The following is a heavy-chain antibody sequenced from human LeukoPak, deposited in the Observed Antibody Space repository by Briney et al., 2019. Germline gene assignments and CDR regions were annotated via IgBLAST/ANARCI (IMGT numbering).Heavy chain of an antibody. J-gene: IGHJ4*02. CDR3: ARDFKMVRGVINSNAPGY. Sequence: ASLKVSCKASGYTFTSYGISWVRQAPGQGLEWMGWISAYNGNTNYAQKLQGRVTMTTDTSTSTVYMELSSLRSEDTAVYYCARDFKMVRGVINSNAPGYWGQGTLVTVSP. CDR2: ISAYNGNT. CDR1: GYTFTSYG. D-gene: IGHD3-10*01. V-gene: IGHV1-18*01.